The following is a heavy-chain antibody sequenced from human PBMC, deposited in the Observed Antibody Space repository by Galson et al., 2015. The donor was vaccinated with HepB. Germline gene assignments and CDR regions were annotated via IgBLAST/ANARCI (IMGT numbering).Heavy chain of an antibody. CDR3: VVVRFLEWFDREWFDP. J-gene: IGHJ5*02. CDR1: GFTFSSYW. V-gene: IGHV3-7*01. Sequence: SLRLSCAASGFTFSSYWMSWVRQAPGKGLEWVANIKQDGSEKYYVDSVKGRFTISRDNAKNSLYLQMNSLRAEDTAVYYCVVVRFLEWFDREWFDPWGQGTLVTVSS. D-gene: IGHD3-3*01. CDR2: IKQDGSEK.